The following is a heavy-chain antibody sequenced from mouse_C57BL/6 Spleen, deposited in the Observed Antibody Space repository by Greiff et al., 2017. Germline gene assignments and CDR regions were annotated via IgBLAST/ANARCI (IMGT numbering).Heavy chain of an antibody. CDR1: GFTFSDAW. Sequence: DVKLQESGGGLVQPGGSMKLSCAASGFTFSDAWMDWVRQSPEKGLEWVAEIRNKDNNHATYYAESVKGRFTISRDDSKSSVYLQMNILRAEDTGIYYCTHSLYAMDYWGQGTSVTVSS. CDR2: IRNKDNNHAT. D-gene: IGHD6-2*01. CDR3: THSLYAMDY. V-gene: IGHV6-6*01. J-gene: IGHJ4*01.